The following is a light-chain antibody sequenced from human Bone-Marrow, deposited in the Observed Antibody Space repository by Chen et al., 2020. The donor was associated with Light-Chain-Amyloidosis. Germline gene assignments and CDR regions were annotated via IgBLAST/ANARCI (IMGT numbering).Light chain of an antibody. CDR2: AAS. J-gene: IGKJ1*01. Sequence: IQMTQSPSSLSASVGDRVTITCRASQSISSYLNWYRQEPGKAPKLLIWAASSLHSGVPSRFRGSGSGMDFALSITSLQPEDFATYYCQQTFITPWTFGQGTRVEI. CDR1: QSISSY. V-gene: IGKV1-39*01. CDR3: QQTFITPWT.